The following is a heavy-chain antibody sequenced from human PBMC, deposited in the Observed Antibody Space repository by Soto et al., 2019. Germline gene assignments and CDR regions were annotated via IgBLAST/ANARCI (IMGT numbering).Heavy chain of an antibody. CDR1: GLTFSKCS. D-gene: IGHD3-3*01. CDR2: ISSSSSYI. J-gene: IGHJ4*02. V-gene: IGHV3-48*02. Sequence: EVQVVESGGGLVQPGGSLRLSCAASGLTFSKCSMNWVRQAPGKGLEWVSYISSSSSYIYYADSVKGRFAISRDNAKNSMYLQMNSLRDEDTAVYYCAITTAGYYASFDYWGQGTLVTVSS. CDR3: AITTAGYYASFDY.